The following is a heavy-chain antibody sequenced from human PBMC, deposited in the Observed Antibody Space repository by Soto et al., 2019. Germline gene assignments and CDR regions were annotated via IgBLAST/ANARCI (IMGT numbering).Heavy chain of an antibody. J-gene: IGHJ4*02. D-gene: IGHD2-2*01. CDR1: GFTFSTYT. Sequence: EVQLVESGGGLVQPGGSLRLSCSASGFTFSTYTLHWVRQAPGRGLESVSVVSSDGGSKHYAASVKGRFTISRDNSMSTLYLQMNSLKPEDTAVYYCAKPGYSSSAFDSCGQGTLVTVSS. CDR2: VSSDGGSK. V-gene: IGHV3-64D*08. CDR3: AKPGYSSSAFDS.